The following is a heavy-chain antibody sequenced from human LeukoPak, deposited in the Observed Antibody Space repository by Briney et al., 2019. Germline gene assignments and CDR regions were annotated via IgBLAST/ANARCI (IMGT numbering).Heavy chain of an antibody. CDR3: ARSGSSGYSPLTY. J-gene: IGHJ4*02. CDR2: INWNGDST. D-gene: IGHD3-22*01. V-gene: IGHV3-20*04. CDR1: GFTFGDYA. Sequence: GGSLRLSCTASGFTFGDYAMSWVRQAPGKGLEWVSGINWNGDSTGYAGSVKGRCTISRDIPNNSLYLQMDSLRAEDTALYYCARSGSSGYSPLTYWGQGTLVTVSS.